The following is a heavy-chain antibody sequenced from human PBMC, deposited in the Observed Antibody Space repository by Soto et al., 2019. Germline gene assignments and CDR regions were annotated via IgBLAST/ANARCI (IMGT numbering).Heavy chain of an antibody. Sequence: PSETLSVTCTFSGGSVSSGSYYWSWIRQPPGKGLEWIGYIYYSGSTNYNPSLKSRVTISVDTSKNQFSLKLSSVTAADTAVYYCARDTYYYDSSGYYYVNAFDIWGQGTMVTVSS. CDR3: ARDTYYYDSSGYYYVNAFDI. CDR2: IYYSGST. V-gene: IGHV4-61*01. J-gene: IGHJ3*02. D-gene: IGHD3-22*01. CDR1: GGSVSSGSYY.